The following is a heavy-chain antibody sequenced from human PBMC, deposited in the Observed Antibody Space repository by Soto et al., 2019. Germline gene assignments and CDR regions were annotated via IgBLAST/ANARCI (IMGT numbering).Heavy chain of an antibody. V-gene: IGHV4-30-2*01. CDR2: IYQSGST. J-gene: IGHJ6*02. Sequence: SETLSLTCVVSGGSISSGGYSWSWIRQPPGKGLEWIGYIYQSGSTYYNPSLKSRVTISVDRSRNQFSLKLSSVTAADTAVYFCATQSYSNSGAYYYYAMDVWGQGTKVTVS. CDR3: ATQSYSNSGAYYYYAMDV. CDR1: GGSISSGGYS. D-gene: IGHD4-4*01.